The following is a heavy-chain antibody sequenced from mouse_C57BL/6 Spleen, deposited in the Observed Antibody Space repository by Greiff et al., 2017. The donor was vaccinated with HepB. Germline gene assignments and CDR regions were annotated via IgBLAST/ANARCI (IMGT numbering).Heavy chain of an antibody. D-gene: IGHD4-1*01. CDR2: IYPGSGST. J-gene: IGHJ2*01. V-gene: IGHV1-55*01. Sequence: QVHVKQPGAELVKPGASVKMSCKASGYTFTSYWITWVKQRPGQGLEWIGDIYPGSGSTNYNEKFKSKATLTVDTSSSTAYMQLSSLTSEDSAVYYCARPNWDRSFDYWGQGTTLTVSS. CDR1: GYTFTSYW. CDR3: ARPNWDRSFDY.